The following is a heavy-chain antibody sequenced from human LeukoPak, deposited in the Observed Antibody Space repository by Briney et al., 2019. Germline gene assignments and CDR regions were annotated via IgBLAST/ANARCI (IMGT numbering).Heavy chain of an antibody. Sequence: GGSLRLSCAASGFTFSSYAMSWVRQAPGKGLEWVSAISGSGGSTYYADSVKGRFTISRDNSKNTLYLQMNSLRAEDTAVYYCAKDHHSYGPAVGAFDIWGQGTMVTVSS. CDR2: ISGSGGST. V-gene: IGHV3-23*01. CDR1: GFTFSSYA. CDR3: AKDHHSYGPAVGAFDI. D-gene: IGHD5-18*01. J-gene: IGHJ3*02.